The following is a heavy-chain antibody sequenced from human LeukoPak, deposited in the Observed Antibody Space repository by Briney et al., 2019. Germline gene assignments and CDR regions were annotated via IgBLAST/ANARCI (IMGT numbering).Heavy chain of an antibody. CDR3: ARVYYYDSSGYEY. D-gene: IGHD3-22*01. Sequence: GGSLRLSCAASGFTFSNYAMAWVRQAPGKGLEWVSAIHSAGADTYYADSVKGRFTISRDNSKNSLYLQMNSLRAEDTAVYYCARVYYYDSSGYEYWGQGTLVTVSS. V-gene: IGHV3-23*01. J-gene: IGHJ4*02. CDR2: IHSAGADT. CDR1: GFTFSNYA.